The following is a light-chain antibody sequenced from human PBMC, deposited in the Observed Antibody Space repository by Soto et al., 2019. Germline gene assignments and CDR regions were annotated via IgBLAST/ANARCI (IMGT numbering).Light chain of an antibody. CDR1: QSISSG. CDR2: DAS. Sequence: DIQMTQSPSTLSASVGDRVTITCRASQSISSGLAWDQQNLGRAPSLLIYDASSLESGVPSRFSGSGYGTEFTLTISSLQPDDFATSYCQQYYTYSSRTVGGGTKVDSK. J-gene: IGKJ4*01. CDR3: QQYYTYSSRT. V-gene: IGKV1-5*01.